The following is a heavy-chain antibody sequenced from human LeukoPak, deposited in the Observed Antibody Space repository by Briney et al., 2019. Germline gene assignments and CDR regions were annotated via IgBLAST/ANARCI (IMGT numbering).Heavy chain of an antibody. CDR1: GGSFSGYY. D-gene: IGHD1-26*01. V-gene: IGHV4-34*01. J-gene: IGHJ4*02. CDR3: ARQLGSNRGATMRYFDY. CDR2: INHSGST. Sequence: SETLSLTCAVYGGSFSGYYWSWIRQLPGKGLEWIGEINHSGSTNYNPSLKSRVTISVDTSKNQFSLKLSSVTAADTAVHYCARQLGSNRGATMRYFDYWGQGTLVTVSS.